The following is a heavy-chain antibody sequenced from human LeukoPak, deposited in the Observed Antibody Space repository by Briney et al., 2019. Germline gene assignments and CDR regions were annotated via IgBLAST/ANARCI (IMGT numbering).Heavy chain of an antibody. CDR1: GGSFSGYF. V-gene: IGHV4-59*01. CDR3: ARQRSRYGPEFDY. Sequence: SETLSLTCAVYGGSFSGYFWSWIRQPPGKGLEWIGYMDYRGSANYYPSLKSRVTISVDTSKNQFSLKLSSVTAADTAVYYCARQRSRYGPEFDYWGQGTLVTVFS. J-gene: IGHJ4*02. D-gene: IGHD5-24*01. CDR2: MDYRGSA.